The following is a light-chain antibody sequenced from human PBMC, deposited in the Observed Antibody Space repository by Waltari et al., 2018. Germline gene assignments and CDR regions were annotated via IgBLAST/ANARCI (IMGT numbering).Light chain of an antibody. J-gene: IGLJ2*01. Sequence: QSALTQPASVSGSPGQSITISCTGTSSDVGTYNYVSWYQQHPGKAPKLMIFDVSIRPSGVLDRFSGSKSGNTASLTISGLQAEDEADYYCSSYISSSTLELFGGGTSLTVL. V-gene: IGLV2-14*03. CDR2: DVS. CDR1: SSDVGTYNY. CDR3: SSYISSSTLEL.